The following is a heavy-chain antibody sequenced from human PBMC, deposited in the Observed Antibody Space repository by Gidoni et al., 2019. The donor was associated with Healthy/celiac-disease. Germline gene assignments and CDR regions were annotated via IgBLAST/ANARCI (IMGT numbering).Heavy chain of an antibody. CDR2: ISYDGGNT. J-gene: IGHJ5*02. CDR3: AKDPMAVVGTGLFDP. D-gene: IGHD6-19*01. Sequence: QVQLIESRGGVVQPGRSLRLSYAASGFTFSSYGMHWVRQAPGKGLGWVACISYDGGNTYYADSVTGRFTISSDKSKNTLYLQMNSLRAEDTAVYYCAKDPMAVVGTGLFDPWGQGTLVTVSS. CDR1: GFTFSSYG. V-gene: IGHV3-30*18.